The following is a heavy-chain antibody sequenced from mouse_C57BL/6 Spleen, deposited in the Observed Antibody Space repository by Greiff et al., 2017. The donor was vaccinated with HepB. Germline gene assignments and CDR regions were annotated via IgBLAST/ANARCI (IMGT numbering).Heavy chain of an antibody. Sequence: VQLQQPGAELVMPGASVKLSCKASGYTFTSYWMHWVKQRPGQGLEWIGEIDPSDSYTNYNQKFKGKSTLTVDKSSSTAYMQLSSLTSEDSAVYYCARVLTGTDYWYFDVWGTGTTVTVSS. CDR3: ARVLTGTDYWYFDV. CDR2: IDPSDSYT. V-gene: IGHV1-69*01. D-gene: IGHD4-1*01. J-gene: IGHJ1*03. CDR1: GYTFTSYW.